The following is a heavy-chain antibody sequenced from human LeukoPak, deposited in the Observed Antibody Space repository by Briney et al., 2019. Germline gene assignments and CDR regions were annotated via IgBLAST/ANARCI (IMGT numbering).Heavy chain of an antibody. D-gene: IGHD2-15*01. CDR3: AKQLGYCSDGSCYFPY. Sequence: GGSLRLSCAASGFTFSSYRMNWVRQAPGKGLEWVSAISNNGGYTYYADSVQGRFTISRDNSKSTLCLQMNSLRAEDTAVYYCAKQLGYCSDGSCYFPYWGQGTLVTVSS. J-gene: IGHJ4*02. CDR1: GFTFSSYR. CDR2: ISNNGGYT. V-gene: IGHV3-23*01.